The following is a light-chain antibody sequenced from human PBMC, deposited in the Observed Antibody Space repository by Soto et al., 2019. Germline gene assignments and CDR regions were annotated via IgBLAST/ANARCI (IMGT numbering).Light chain of an antibody. CDR1: SSDVGSYNL. J-gene: IGLJ2*01. Sequence: QSVLTQPASVSGSPGQSITISCTGTSSDVGSYNLVSWHQQHPGKAPKLMIYEGSKRPSGVSNRFSGSKSGNTASLTISGLQAEDEADYYCCSYAGSSTGVFGGGTKVTVL. CDR3: CSYAGSSTGV. V-gene: IGLV2-23*01. CDR2: EGS.